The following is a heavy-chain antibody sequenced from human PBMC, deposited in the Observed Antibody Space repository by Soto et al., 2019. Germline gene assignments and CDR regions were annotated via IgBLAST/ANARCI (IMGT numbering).Heavy chain of an antibody. CDR2: ISYDGSNK. CDR1: GFTFSSYA. J-gene: IGHJ3*02. CDR3: ARDAWIAAGSDAFDI. V-gene: IGHV3-30-3*01. Sequence: GGSLRLSCAASGFTFSSYAMHWVRQAPGKGLEWVAVISYDGSNKYYADSVKGRFTISRDNSKNTLYLQMNSLRAEDTAVYYCARDAWIAAGSDAFDIWGQGTMVTVSS. D-gene: IGHD6-13*01.